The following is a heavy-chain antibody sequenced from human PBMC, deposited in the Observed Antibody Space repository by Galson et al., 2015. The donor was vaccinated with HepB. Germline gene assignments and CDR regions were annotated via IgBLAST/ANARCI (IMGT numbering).Heavy chain of an antibody. V-gene: IGHV1-3*01. Sequence: SVKVSCKASGYAFTSYAMHWVRQAPGQRLEWMGWINAGNGNTKYSQKFQGRVTITRDTSASTAYMELSSLRSEDTAVYYCARANPVNFGGATPMYNYWGQGTLVTVSS. CDR1: GYAFTSYA. CDR2: INAGNGNT. CDR3: ARANPVNFGGATPMYNY. D-gene: IGHD3-16*01. J-gene: IGHJ4*02.